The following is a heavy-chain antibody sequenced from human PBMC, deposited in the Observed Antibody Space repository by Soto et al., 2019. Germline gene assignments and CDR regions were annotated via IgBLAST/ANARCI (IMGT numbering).Heavy chain of an antibody. Sequence: PSETLSLTCTVSGGSISSGGYYWSWIRQHPGKGLEWIGYIYYSGSTYHNPSLKSRVTISVDTSKNQFSLKLSSVTAADTAVYYCARDLSSAAGRYYYYYMDVWGKGTTVTVSS. D-gene: IGHD6-19*01. CDR3: ARDLSSAAGRYYYYYMDV. CDR2: IYYSGST. CDR1: GGSISSGGYY. J-gene: IGHJ6*03. V-gene: IGHV4-31*03.